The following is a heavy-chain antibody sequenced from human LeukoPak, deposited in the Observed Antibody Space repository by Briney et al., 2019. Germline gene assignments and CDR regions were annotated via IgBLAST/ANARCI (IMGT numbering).Heavy chain of an antibody. J-gene: IGHJ4*02. Sequence: SGGSLRLSCAASGFTFSSYAMSWVRQAPGKGLEWVSAISGSGGSTYYADSVKGRFTISRDNSKNTLYLQMNSLRAEDTAVYYCAKDQGRVVVITEGLAYWGQGTLVTVSS. CDR3: AKDQGRVVVITEGLAY. D-gene: IGHD3-22*01. CDR1: GFTFSSYA. CDR2: ISGSGGST. V-gene: IGHV3-23*01.